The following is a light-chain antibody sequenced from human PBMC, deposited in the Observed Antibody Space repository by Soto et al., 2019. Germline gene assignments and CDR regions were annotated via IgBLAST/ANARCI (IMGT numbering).Light chain of an antibody. CDR1: QSVSSSF. CDR2: GAS. V-gene: IGKV3-20*01. CDR3: QQYGSSPGVT. J-gene: IGKJ5*01. Sequence: EIVLTQSPDTLSLSPWERGTLSCRASQSVSSSFLAWYQQRPGQAPRLLIYGASSRATGIPDRFSGSGSGADFTLTISRLEPEDFAVYYCQQYGSSPGVTFGQGTRLEIK.